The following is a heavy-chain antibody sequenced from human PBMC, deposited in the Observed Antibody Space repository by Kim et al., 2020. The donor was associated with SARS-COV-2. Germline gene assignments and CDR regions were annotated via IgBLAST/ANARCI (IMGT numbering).Heavy chain of an antibody. CDR2: ISYDGSNK. Sequence: GGSLRLSCAASGFTFSSYAMHWVRQAPGKGLEWVAVISYDGSNKYYADSVKGRFTISRDNSKNTLYLQMNSLRAEDTAVYYCARAQGVIISPHDAFDIWG. J-gene: IGHJ3*02. V-gene: IGHV3-30-3*01. D-gene: IGHD3-10*01. CDR3: ARAQGVIISPHDAFDI. CDR1: GFTFSSYA.